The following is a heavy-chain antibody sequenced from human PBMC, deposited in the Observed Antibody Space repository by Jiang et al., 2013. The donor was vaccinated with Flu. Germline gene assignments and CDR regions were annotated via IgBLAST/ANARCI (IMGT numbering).Heavy chain of an antibody. D-gene: IGHD3-10*01. CDR3: ARDSPPIDGGTPGEGAFDI. Sequence: QKFQGRLTITRDTSASTVYMELSSLRSEDTAVYYCARDSPPIDGGTPGEGAFDIWGQGTMVIVSS. V-gene: IGHV1-3*01. J-gene: IGHJ3*02.